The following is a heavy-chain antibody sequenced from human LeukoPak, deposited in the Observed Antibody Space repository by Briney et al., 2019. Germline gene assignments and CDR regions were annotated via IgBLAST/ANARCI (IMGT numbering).Heavy chain of an antibody. D-gene: IGHD4-17*01. V-gene: IGHV3-48*02. Sequence: GGSLRLSCAASGFTFSSYSMNWVRQAPGKGLEWVSYISGSSTTIKYPNSVKGRFTISRDNAKNSLYLQMNSLRDEDTAVYYCARSDGASSGYWGQGTLVTVSS. J-gene: IGHJ4*02. CDR3: ARSDGASSGY. CDR1: GFTFSSYS. CDR2: ISGSSTTI.